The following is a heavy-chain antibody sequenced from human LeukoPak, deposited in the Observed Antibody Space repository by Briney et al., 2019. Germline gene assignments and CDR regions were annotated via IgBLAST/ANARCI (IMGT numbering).Heavy chain of an antibody. CDR2: ISYDGSNK. CDR3: ARDLVADTWGGRFDY. Sequence: PRRSPRLSCAASGFTFSSYAMHWVRQAPGKGLEWVAVISYDGSNKYYADSVKGRFTISRDNSKNTLYLQMNSLRAEDTAVYYCARDLVADTWGGRFDYWGQGTLVTVSS. CDR1: GFTFSSYA. J-gene: IGHJ4*02. D-gene: IGHD3-16*01. V-gene: IGHV3-30-3*01.